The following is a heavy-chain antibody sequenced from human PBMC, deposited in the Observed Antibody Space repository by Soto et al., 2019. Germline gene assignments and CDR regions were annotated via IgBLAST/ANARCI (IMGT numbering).Heavy chain of an antibody. CDR1: AYTFNRYG. D-gene: IGHD2-2*01. CDR2: ISTYNGNS. CDR3: ARIADCSTTSCSFPSRFHVRGYYYYYGLDV. Sequence: ASVKVSCKASAYTFNRYGISWVRQAPGQGLEWVGWISTYNGNSNYAQKYQGRVTMTTDTSTSTAYMELSSLRSDDTAVYYCARIADCSTTSCSFPSRFHVRGYYYYYGLDVWGQGTTVTVSS. J-gene: IGHJ6*02. V-gene: IGHV1-18*01.